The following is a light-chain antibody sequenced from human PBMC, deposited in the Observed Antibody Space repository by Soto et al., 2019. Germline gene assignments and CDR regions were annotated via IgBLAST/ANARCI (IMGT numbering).Light chain of an antibody. J-gene: IGKJ1*01. CDR3: QQSGSSPWT. Sequence: EMVLTQSPGTLSLSPGERATRSCRASQTVTKSYLAWYQQKPGQAPRLLIFGTSSRATGVPDRFSGSGSGTDFTLTISSLEPEDFAVYFCQQSGSSPWTFGHGTKVDI. CDR1: QTVTKSY. V-gene: IGKV3-20*01. CDR2: GTS.